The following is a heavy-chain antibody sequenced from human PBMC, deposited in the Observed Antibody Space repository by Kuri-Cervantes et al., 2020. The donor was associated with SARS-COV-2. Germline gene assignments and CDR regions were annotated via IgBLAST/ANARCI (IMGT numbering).Heavy chain of an antibody. Sequence: GGSLRLSCAASGFTFSSYEMNWVRQAPGKGLEWVSYISSSGSTIYYADSVKGRFTISRDNSKNTLYLQMNSLRAEDTAVYYCARDQAGTIDYWGQGTLVTVPQ. D-gene: IGHD1-1*01. V-gene: IGHV3-48*03. J-gene: IGHJ4*02. CDR1: GFTFSSYE. CDR3: ARDQAGTIDY. CDR2: ISSSGSTI.